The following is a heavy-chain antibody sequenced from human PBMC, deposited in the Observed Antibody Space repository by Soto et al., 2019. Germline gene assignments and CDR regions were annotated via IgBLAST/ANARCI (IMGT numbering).Heavy chain of an antibody. V-gene: IGHV5-10-1*01. CDR3: ARQIYDSDTGPNFQYYFDS. D-gene: IGHD3-22*01. CDR1: GYSFAGYW. CDR2: IDPSDSQT. J-gene: IGHJ4*02. Sequence: GESLKISCKGSGYSFAGYWITWVRQKPGKGLEWMGRIDPSDSQTYYSPSFRGHVTISVTKSITTVFLQWSSLRASDTAMYYCARQIYDSDTGPNFQYYFDSWGQGTPVTVAS.